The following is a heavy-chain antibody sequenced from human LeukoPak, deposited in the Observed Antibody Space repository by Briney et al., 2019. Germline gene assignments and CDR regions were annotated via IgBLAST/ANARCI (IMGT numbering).Heavy chain of an antibody. CDR1: GFTFSDYY. CDR2: ISSSSSYT. V-gene: IGHV3-11*06. J-gene: IGHJ3*02. CDR3: ARGWYGDYVGGAFDI. D-gene: IGHD4-17*01. Sequence: GGSLRLSCAASGFTFSDYYMSWIRQAPGKGLEWVSYISSSSSYTSYADSVKGRFTISRDNAKNSLYLQMNSLRAEDTAVYYRARGWYGDYVGGAFDIWGQGTMVTVSS.